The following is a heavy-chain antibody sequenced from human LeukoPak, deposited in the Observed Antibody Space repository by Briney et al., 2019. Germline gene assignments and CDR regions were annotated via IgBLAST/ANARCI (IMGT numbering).Heavy chain of an antibody. CDR1: GFTFNTYT. CDR3: ARDRRVQLWSPAGFDY. Sequence: GGSLRLSCAASGFTFNTYTMNWVRQAPGKGLEWVSSISSSSVYIYYADSVKGRFTISRDNAKNSLYLQMNSLRAEDTAVYYCARDRRVQLWSPAGFDYWGQGTLVTVSS. D-gene: IGHD5-18*01. V-gene: IGHV3-21*01. CDR2: ISSSSVYI. J-gene: IGHJ4*02.